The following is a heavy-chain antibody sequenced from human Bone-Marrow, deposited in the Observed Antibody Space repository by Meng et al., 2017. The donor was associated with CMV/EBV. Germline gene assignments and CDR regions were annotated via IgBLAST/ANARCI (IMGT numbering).Heavy chain of an antibody. D-gene: IGHD3-3*01. CDR3: AHRPTETYYDFWSGPDGGYFDY. CDR1: GFSLSTSGVG. CDR2: IYWNDDK. Sequence: SGPTLVKPTQTLTLTCTFSGFSLSTSGVGVGWIRQPPGKALEWLALIYWNDDKRYSPSLKSRLTITKDTSKNQVVLTMTNMDPVDTATYYCAHRPTETYYDFWSGPDGGYFDYWGQGTLVTVPS. V-gene: IGHV2-5*01. J-gene: IGHJ4*02.